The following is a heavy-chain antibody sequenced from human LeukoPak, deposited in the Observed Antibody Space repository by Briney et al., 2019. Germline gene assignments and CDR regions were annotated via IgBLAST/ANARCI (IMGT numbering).Heavy chain of an antibody. CDR1: GGSISNYY. Sequence: SETLSLTCTVSGGSISNYYWGGIRQPPGKGLEWIGSIYYSGSTYYNPSLKSRVTISEDTSKNQFSLKLSSVTAADTAVYYCARGASSRFEHWGQGTLVTVSS. D-gene: IGHD6-13*01. J-gene: IGHJ4*02. CDR3: ARGASSRFEH. V-gene: IGHV4-39*07. CDR2: IYYSGST.